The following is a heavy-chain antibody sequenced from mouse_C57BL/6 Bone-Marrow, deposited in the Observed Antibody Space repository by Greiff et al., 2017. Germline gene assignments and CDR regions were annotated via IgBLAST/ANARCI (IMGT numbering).Heavy chain of an antibody. Sequence: QVHVKQPGAELVKPGASVTMSCKASGYTFTSYWLTWVKQRPGQGLEWIGDIYPGSGSTNYHEKFKSKATLTVDTSSSTAYMQLSSLTSEDSAVYYCALSGSSPLADWGQGTLGTVSA. CDR1: GYTFTSYW. V-gene: IGHV1-55*01. CDR3: ALSGSSPLAD. D-gene: IGHD1-1*01. CDR2: IYPGSGST. J-gene: IGHJ3*01.